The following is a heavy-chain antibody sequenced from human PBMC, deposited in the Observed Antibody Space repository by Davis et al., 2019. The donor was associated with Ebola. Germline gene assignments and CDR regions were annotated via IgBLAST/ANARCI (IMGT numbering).Heavy chain of an antibody. J-gene: IGHJ4*02. CDR3: ARDPNSHITIMLYAMLDY. D-gene: IGHD2-8*01. V-gene: IGHV3-30*04. CDR2: ISYDGRNE. Sequence: PGGSLRLSCVVSGFTFSNSAMHWVRQAPGKGLEWLAAISYDGRNEHYTDSVKGRFTISRDNPKNTVYLQMNSLRPEDTAVYYCARDPNSHITIMLYAMLDYWGQGTLVSVSS. CDR1: GFTFSNSA.